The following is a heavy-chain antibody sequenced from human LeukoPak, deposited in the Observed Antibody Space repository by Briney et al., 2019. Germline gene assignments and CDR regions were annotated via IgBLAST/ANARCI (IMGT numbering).Heavy chain of an antibody. CDR1: GGSFSGYY. CDR2: INHSGST. D-gene: IGHD2-2*01. J-gene: IGHJ5*02. CDR3: ARRQEYCSSTSCYYPPFDP. Sequence: SETLSLTCAVYGGSFSGYYWSWIRRPPGKGLEWIGEINHSGSTNYNPSLKSRVTISVDTSKNQFSLKLSSVTAADTAVYYCARRQEYCSSTSCYYPPFDPWGQGTLVTVSS. V-gene: IGHV4-34*01.